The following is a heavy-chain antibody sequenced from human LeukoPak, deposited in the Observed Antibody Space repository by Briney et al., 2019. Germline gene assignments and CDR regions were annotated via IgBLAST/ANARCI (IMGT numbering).Heavy chain of an antibody. Sequence: SSETLSLTCAVYRGSFSGYYWSWIPHPPGKGLEWSGEINHSGSTNYNPSLKSRVTRSLDTSKNQFSLKLSSVTAADTAVYYCAKGEPKTGGTLTWFDPWGQGTLVTVSS. CDR1: RGSFSGYY. D-gene: IGHD1-14*01. V-gene: IGHV4-34*01. CDR2: INHSGST. J-gene: IGHJ5*02. CDR3: AKGEPKTGGTLTWFDP.